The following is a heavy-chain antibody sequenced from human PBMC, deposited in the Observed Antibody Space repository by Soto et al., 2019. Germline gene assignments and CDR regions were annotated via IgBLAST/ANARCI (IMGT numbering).Heavy chain of an antibody. CDR3: AIGSIEYSASVDN. CDR2: ISARGGSS. CDR1: GFSFSSYA. V-gene: IGHV3-23*01. J-gene: IGHJ4*02. D-gene: IGHD5-12*01. Sequence: DVQLLESGGGLVQPGGSLRLSCAASGFSFSSYAMLWVRQAPGKGLEWVAVISARGGSSYFADSVKGRFTLSRDNSKNVLSLEMNSLRAEDTARYFCAIGSIEYSASVDNWGQGTLVVVSS.